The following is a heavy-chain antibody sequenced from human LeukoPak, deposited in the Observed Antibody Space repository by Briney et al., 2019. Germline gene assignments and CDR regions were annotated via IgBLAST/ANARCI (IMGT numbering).Heavy chain of an antibody. CDR3: ARDSVLNYNGSGSYSFDY. CDR1: GFTFDDYA. V-gene: IGHV3-9*03. CDR2: ISWNSGST. Sequence: PGGSLRLSCAASGFTFDDYAMHWVRHAPGKGLEWVSGISWNSGSTGYADSVKGRFTISRDNAKNSLYLQMNSLRAEDMALYYCARDSVLNYNGSGSYSFDYWGQGTLVTVSS. D-gene: IGHD3-10*01. J-gene: IGHJ4*02.